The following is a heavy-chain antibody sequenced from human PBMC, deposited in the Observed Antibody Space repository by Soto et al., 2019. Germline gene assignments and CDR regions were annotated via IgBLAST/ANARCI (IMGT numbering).Heavy chain of an antibody. J-gene: IGHJ3*02. D-gene: IGHD3-3*01. CDR1: GYTFTSYG. Sequence: ASVKVSCKASGYTFTSYGISWVRQAPGQGLEWMGWISAYNGNTSYAQKLQGRVTMTTDTSTSTAYMELRNLRSDDTAVYYCARWFWSGYYTSGAFDIWGQGTMVTVSS. CDR2: ISAYNGNT. CDR3: ARWFWSGYYTSGAFDI. V-gene: IGHV1-18*04.